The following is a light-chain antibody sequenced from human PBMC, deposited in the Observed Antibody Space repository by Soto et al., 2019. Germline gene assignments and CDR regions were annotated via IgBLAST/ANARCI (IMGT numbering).Light chain of an antibody. V-gene: IGKV1-8*01. J-gene: IGKJ1*01. CDR2: AAS. Sequence: AIRMTQSPSSFSASTGDRVTITCRASQGSSSYLAWYQQKPGKAPKLLIYAASTLQSGVPSRFSGSGSGTDFTLTISCLQSEDFATYYCQQYSSYPRTFGQGTKVEIK. CDR3: QQYSSYPRT. CDR1: QGSSSY.